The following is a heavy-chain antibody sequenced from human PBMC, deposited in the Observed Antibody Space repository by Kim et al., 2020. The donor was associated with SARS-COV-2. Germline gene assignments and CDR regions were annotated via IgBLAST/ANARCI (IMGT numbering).Heavy chain of an antibody. Sequence: GGSLRLSCAASGFTFSNAWMSWVRQAPGKGLEWVGRIKSNTDGGTSDYAAHVRFSFTIARDESKNTLYLHMNRLKTEDTDVYYWTTVFPVRRVGKSGSYYGRGYYVDDWGQRALVIASS. CDR3: TTVFPVRRVGKSGSYYGRGYYVDD. J-gene: IGHJ4*02. V-gene: IGHV3-15*01. CDR1: GFTFSNAW. D-gene: IGHD1-26*01. CDR2: IKSNTDGGTS.